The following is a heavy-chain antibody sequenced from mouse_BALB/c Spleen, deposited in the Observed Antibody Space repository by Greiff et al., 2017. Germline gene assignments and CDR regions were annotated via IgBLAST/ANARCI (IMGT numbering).Heavy chain of an antibody. CDR3: ARDKDGSCAY. CDR2: IRNKANGYTT. D-gene: IGHD2-3*01. V-gene: IGHV7-3*02. CDR1: GFTFTDYY. Sequence: EVNVVESGGGLVQPGGSLRLSCATSGFTFTDYYMSWVRQPPGKALEWLGFIRNKANGYTTEYSASVKGRFTISRDNSQSILYLQMNTLRAEDSATYYCARDKDGSCAYWGQGTLVTVSA. J-gene: IGHJ3*01.